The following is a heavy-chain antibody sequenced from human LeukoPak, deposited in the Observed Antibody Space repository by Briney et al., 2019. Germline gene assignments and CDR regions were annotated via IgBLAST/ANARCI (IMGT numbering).Heavy chain of an antibody. CDR3: ARDLYADFWSGSVDY. V-gene: IGHV3-23*01. Sequence: GGSLRLSCAASGFSFSSYATSWVRQAPGKGLEWVSGISGSGGTTYYAGSVKGRFTISRDISKNTLYLQMSSLRAGDTAVYYCARDLYADFWSGSVDYWGRGPLVTVSS. J-gene: IGHJ4*02. D-gene: IGHD3-3*01. CDR1: GFSFSSYA. CDR2: ISGSGGTT.